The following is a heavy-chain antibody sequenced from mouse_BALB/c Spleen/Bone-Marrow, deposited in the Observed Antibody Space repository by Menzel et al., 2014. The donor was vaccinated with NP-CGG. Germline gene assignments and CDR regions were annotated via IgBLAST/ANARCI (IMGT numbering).Heavy chain of an antibody. CDR2: INSDGGST. CDR1: EYEFPSHD. CDR3: ARHEDYYGSSVIAY. V-gene: IGHV5-2*01. Sequence: EVMLVESGGGLVQPGESLKLSCESNEYEFPSHDMSWVRKTPEKRLELVAAINSDGGSTYYPDTLERRFIISRDNSKKTLYLQMSSLRSEDTAFYYCARHEDYYGSSVIAYWGQGTLVTVSA. D-gene: IGHD1-1*01. J-gene: IGHJ3*01.